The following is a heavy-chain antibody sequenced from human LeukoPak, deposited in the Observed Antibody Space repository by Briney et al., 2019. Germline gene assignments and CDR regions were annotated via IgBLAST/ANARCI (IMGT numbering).Heavy chain of an antibody. D-gene: IGHD6-19*01. J-gene: IGHJ4*02. CDR2: IYSGGST. CDR1: GFSVSSNY. Sequence: PGGSLRLSCAASGFSVSSNYMRWVRRAPGKGLEWVSIIYSGGSTYYADSVKGRFTISRDDFKHTVYLQMNNLRAEDTAVYYCARASEGSAWYVDSWGQGTLVTVSS. V-gene: IGHV3-53*01. CDR3: ARASEGSAWYVDS.